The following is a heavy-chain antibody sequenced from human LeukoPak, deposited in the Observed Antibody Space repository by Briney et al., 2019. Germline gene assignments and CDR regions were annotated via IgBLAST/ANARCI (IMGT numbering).Heavy chain of an antibody. Sequence: SETLSLTCTVSGGSISSYYWSWIRQPPGKGLEWIGYIYYSGSTNYNPSLKGRVTISVDTSKNQFSLKLSSVTAADTAVYYCGRDTLIWGMDVWGQGTTVTVSS. CDR2: IYYSGST. V-gene: IGHV4-59*12. J-gene: IGHJ6*02. CDR3: GRDTLIWGMDV. D-gene: IGHD2/OR15-2a*01. CDR1: GGSISSYY.